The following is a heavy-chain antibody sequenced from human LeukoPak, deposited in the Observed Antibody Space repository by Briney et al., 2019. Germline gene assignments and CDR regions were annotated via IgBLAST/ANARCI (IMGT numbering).Heavy chain of an antibody. CDR3: AREMVPLGIEDLQYFDY. D-gene: IGHD3-10*01. Sequence: SQTLSLTCTVSGGSISSGSYYWSWIRQPAGKGLEWIGRIYTSGSTNYNPSLKSRVTISVATSKNQFSLKLSSVTAADTAVYYCAREMVPLGIEDLQYFDYWGQGTLVTVSS. V-gene: IGHV4-61*02. J-gene: IGHJ4*02. CDR1: GGSISSGSYY. CDR2: IYTSGST.